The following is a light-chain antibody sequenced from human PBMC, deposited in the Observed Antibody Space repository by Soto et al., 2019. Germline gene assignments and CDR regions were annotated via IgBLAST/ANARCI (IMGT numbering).Light chain of an antibody. V-gene: IGLV2-14*01. CDR1: SSDVGSYIY. CDR3: VSYTTFSSYV. CDR2: DVS. J-gene: IGLJ1*01. Sequence: QSALTQPASVSGSPGQSFTISCTGTSSDVGSYIYVSWYQHHPGKAPKLMIYDVSNRPSGVSNRFSGSKSGNTASLTISGLQAEDEAEYYCVSYTTFSSYVFGTGTKLTVL.